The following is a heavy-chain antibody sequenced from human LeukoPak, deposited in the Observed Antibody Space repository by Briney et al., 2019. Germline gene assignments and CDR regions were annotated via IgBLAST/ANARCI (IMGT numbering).Heavy chain of an antibody. J-gene: IGHJ6*03. CDR2: IYYSGST. CDR1: GGSISSSSYY. Sequence: SETLSLTCTVSGGSISSSSYYWGWIRQPPWKGLEWIGSIYYSGSTYYNPSLKSRVTISVDTSKNQFSLKLSSVTAADTAVYYCARASHYYYYYMDVWGKGTTVTVSS. CDR3: ARASHYYYYYMDV. V-gene: IGHV4-39*07.